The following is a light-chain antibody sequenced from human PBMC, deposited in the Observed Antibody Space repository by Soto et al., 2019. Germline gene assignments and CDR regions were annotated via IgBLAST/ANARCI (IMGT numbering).Light chain of an antibody. CDR3: QQSYGPPCT. J-gene: IGKJ2*02. Sequence: EMTQSPPSLSASVGDRVTITCRASQSISDNVNWYQFQPGKAPKLLIYAASNLQTTVPSRFSGSGSGADFALTISGLQPEDSATYYCQQSYGPPCTFGLGTKLEIK. V-gene: IGKV1-39*01. CDR2: AAS. CDR1: QSISDN.